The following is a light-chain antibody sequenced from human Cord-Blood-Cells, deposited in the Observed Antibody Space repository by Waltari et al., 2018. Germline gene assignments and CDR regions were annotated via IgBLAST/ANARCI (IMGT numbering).Light chain of an antibody. CDR3: QSYDSSLSGVV. J-gene: IGLJ2*01. V-gene: IGLV1-40*01. Sequence: QSVLTQPPSVSGAPGQRVTISCPGSSSHIGAGSDVHWYHQLPVTAPKLLSYGNSNRPSGVPDRFSGSKSGTSASLAITGLQAEDEADYYCQSYDSSLSGVVFGGGTKLTVL. CDR1: SSHIGAGSD. CDR2: GNS.